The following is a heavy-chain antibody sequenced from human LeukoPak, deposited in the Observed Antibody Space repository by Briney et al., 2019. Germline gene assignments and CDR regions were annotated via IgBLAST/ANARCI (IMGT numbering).Heavy chain of an antibody. CDR2: IYHSGNT. J-gene: IGHJ6*03. CDR1: GGSISSGGYY. V-gene: IGHV4-30-2*01. Sequence: IPSETLSLTCTVSGGSISSGGYYWSRIRQPPGKGVERIGYIYHSGNTYYNPSLKSRVTISVDSSKNQFSLKLNSVTAADTAVYYCARTPATTASYMDVWGKGTTVTVSS. CDR3: ARTPATTASYMDV. D-gene: IGHD4-11*01.